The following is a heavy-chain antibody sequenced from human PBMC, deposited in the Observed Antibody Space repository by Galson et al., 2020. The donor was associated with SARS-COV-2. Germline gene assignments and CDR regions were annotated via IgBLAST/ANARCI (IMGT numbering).Heavy chain of an antibody. J-gene: IGHJ6*02. CDR2: IWYDGSNK. V-gene: IGHV3-33*01. D-gene: IGHD5-18*01. CDR1: GFTFSSYG. CDR3: ARVGYSYGYLLSDYYYGMDV. Sequence: QLGESLKISCAASGFTFSSYGMHWVRQATGKGLEWVAVIWYDGSNKYYADSVKGRFTISRDNSKNTLYLQMNSLRAEDTAVYYCARVGYSYGYLLSDYYYGMDVWGQGTTVTVSS.